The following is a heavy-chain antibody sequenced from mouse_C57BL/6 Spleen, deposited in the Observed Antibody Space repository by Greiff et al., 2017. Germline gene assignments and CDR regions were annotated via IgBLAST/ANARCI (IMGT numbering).Heavy chain of an antibody. CDR2: INPSTGGT. D-gene: IGHD2-1*01. J-gene: IGHJ4*01. CDR3: AKNYFLDY. CDR1: GYSFTGYY. Sequence: EVKLQESGPELVKPGASVKISCKASGYSFTGYYMNWVKQSPEKSLEWIGEINPSTGGTTYNQKFKAKATLTVDKSSSTAYMQLKSLTSEDSAVYYCAKNYFLDYWGQGTSVTVSS. V-gene: IGHV1-42*01.